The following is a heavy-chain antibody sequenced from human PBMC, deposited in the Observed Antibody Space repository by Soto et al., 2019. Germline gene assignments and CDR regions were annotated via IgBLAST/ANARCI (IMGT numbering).Heavy chain of an antibody. V-gene: IGHV1-8*01. CDR1: GYTFTSYD. Sequence: ASVKVSCKASGYTFTSYDINWVRQATGQGLEWMGWMNPNSGNTGYAQKFQGRVTMTRNTSISTAYMELSSLRSEDTAVYYCARSRYYYDSSGYYYGSPDYWGQGTLVTVSS. J-gene: IGHJ4*02. D-gene: IGHD3-22*01. CDR3: ARSRYYYDSSGYYYGSPDY. CDR2: MNPNSGNT.